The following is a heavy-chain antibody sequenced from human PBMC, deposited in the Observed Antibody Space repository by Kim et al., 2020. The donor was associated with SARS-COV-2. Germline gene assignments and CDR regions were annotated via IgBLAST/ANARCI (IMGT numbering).Heavy chain of an antibody. CDR2: IYYSGST. D-gene: IGHD1-7*01. CDR1: GGSISSYY. CDR3: ARDRVTNYGYYYYYYGMDV. V-gene: IGHV4-59*01. Sequence: SETLSLTCTVSGGSISSYYWSWIRQPPGKGLEWIGYIYYSGSTNYNPSLKSRVTISVDTSKNQFSLKLSSVTAADTAVYYCARDRVTNYGYYYYYYGMDVWGQGTTVTVSS. J-gene: IGHJ6*02.